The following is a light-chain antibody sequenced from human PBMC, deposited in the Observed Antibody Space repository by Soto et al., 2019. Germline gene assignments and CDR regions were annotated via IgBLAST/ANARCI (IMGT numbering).Light chain of an antibody. CDR1: SSDIGGYNY. J-gene: IGLJ2*01. CDR3: ASSASSNTVL. CDR2: DVS. Sequence: QSALTQPASVSGSPGQSITISCTGTSSDIGGYNYVSWYQQHPGKAPKLMIYDVSDRPSGVSNRFSGSKSGNTASLTISGRQAEDEADYYCASSASSNTVLFGGGTKLTVL. V-gene: IGLV2-14*03.